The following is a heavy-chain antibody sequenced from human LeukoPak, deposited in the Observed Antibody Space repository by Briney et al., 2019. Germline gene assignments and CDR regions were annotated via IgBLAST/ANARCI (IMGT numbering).Heavy chain of an antibody. Sequence: GASVKVSCKASGYTFTGYYMHWVRQAPGQGLEWMGWINPNSGGTNYAQKFQGRVTMTRDTSISTAYMELSRLRSDDTAVYYCARQREDSSGYTDLLVDYWGQGTLVTVSS. V-gene: IGHV1-2*02. CDR2: INPNSGGT. D-gene: IGHD3-22*01. CDR3: ARQREDSSGYTDLLVDY. J-gene: IGHJ4*02. CDR1: GYTFTGYY.